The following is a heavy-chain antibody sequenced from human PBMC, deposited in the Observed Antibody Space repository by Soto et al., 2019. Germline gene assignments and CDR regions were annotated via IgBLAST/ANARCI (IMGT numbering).Heavy chain of an antibody. CDR2: ISYDSSDK. J-gene: IGHJ4*02. Sequence: QVQLVESGGGVVQPGRSLRLSCAASGFTFSNHGLHWVRQAPGKGLEWVAVISYDSSDKYYADSVKGRFPISRDNSKNTLYLQMNSLRLEDTAVYYCATWGEVAGGIFDYWGQGTLVTVSS. CDR3: ATWGEVAGGIFDY. CDR1: GFTFSNHG. V-gene: IGHV3-30*03. D-gene: IGHD6-19*01.